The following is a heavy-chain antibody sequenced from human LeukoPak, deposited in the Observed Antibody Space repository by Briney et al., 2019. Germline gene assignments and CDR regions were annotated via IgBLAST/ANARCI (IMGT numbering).Heavy chain of an antibody. CDR1: GGSFSGYY. V-gene: IGHV4-34*01. J-gene: IGHJ4*02. D-gene: IGHD3-10*01. CDR2: INHSGST. Sequence: SETLSLTCAIYGGSFSGYYWSWIRQPPGKGLEWIGEINHSGSTHYNPSLKSRVTISLDTSKNQFSLKLNSVTAADTAVYYCARSNRRVMVRGVTFDYWGQGTLVTVSS. CDR3: ARSNRRVMVRGVTFDY.